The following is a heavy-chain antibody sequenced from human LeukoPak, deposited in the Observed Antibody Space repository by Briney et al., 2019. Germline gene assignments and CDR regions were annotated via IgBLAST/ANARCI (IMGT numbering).Heavy chain of an antibody. V-gene: IGHV4-38-2*02. CDR2: IYHSGST. CDR3: ARQRATAPLEY. Sequence: SETLSLTCTVSGYSISSGYYWGWIRQPPGKGLEWIGSIYHSGSTYYNPSLKSRVTISVDTSKNQFSLKLSSVTAADTAVYYCARQRATAPLEYWGQGTLVTVSS. CDR1: GYSISSGYY. J-gene: IGHJ4*02. D-gene: IGHD5-24*01.